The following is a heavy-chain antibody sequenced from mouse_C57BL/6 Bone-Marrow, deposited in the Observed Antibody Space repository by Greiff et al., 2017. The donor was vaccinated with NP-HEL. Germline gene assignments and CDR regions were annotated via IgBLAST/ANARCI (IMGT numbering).Heavy chain of an antibody. Sequence: EVQLQQSGAELVRPGASVKLSCTASGFNIKDYYMHWVKQRPEQGLEWIGRIDPEDGDTEYAPKFQGKATMTADTSSNTAYLQLSSLTSEDTAVYYCTTWGYYYGSSYWYFDVWGTGTTVTVSS. CDR3: TTWGYYYGSSYWYFDV. CDR1: GFNIKDYY. V-gene: IGHV14-1*01. J-gene: IGHJ1*03. D-gene: IGHD1-1*01. CDR2: IDPEDGDT.